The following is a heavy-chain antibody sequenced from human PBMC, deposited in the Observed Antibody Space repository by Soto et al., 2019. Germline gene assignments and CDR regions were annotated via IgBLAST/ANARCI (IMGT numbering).Heavy chain of an antibody. CDR3: ARAFSSSSAVDY. Sequence: QVQLQESGPGLVKPSQTLSLTCTVSGESISSGGYYWSWIRQHPGKGLEWIGYIYDSGSAYYNPSLKIRVTISIDTSKNQFAMRLSSVTAADTAVYYCARAFSSSSAVDYWGQGTLITVSS. CDR2: IYDSGSA. CDR1: GESISSGGYY. V-gene: IGHV4-31*03. J-gene: IGHJ4*02. D-gene: IGHD6-6*01.